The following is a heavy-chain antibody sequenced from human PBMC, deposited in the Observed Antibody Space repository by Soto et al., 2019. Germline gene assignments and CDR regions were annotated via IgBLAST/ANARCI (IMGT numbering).Heavy chain of an antibody. D-gene: IGHD3-3*01. CDR1: GFTFSSYA. CDR2: ISGSGGST. CDR3: AKDRMEAYYFWSVNYYYGMDV. Sequence: WSLRLCSPASGFTFSSYAMSWFRQAPGKGLEWVSAISGSGGSTYYADSVKGRFTISRDNSKNTLYLQMNSLRDEDTAVYYCAKDRMEAYYFWSVNYYYGMDVWVQGTTVTVS. J-gene: IGHJ6*02. V-gene: IGHV3-23*01.